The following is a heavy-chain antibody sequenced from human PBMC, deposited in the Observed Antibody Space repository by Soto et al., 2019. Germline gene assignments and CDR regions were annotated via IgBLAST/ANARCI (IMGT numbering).Heavy chain of an antibody. V-gene: IGHV3-23*01. D-gene: IGHD2-2*01. J-gene: IGHJ4*02. Sequence: GGSLRLSCAASGFTFSSYSMSWVRQAPGKGLEWVSGFRTSGDGGTTYYADSVKGRFTISRDNSKNMLFLQMNSLRAEDTALYYCVRYCSTTLCNGVATRTFDYWGQGTLVTVSS. CDR1: GFTFSSYS. CDR3: VRYCSTTLCNGVATRTFDY. CDR2: FRTSGDGGTT.